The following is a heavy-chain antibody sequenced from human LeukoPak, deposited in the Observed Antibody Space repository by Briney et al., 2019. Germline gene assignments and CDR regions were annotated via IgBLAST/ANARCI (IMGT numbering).Heavy chain of an antibody. CDR2: IYYSGST. V-gene: IGHV4-59*01. CDR3: ARGWELYDSSGYYYEQGAFDI. CDR1: GGSISSYY. D-gene: IGHD3-22*01. Sequence: PSETLSLTCTVSGGSISSYYWSWIRQPPGKGLEWIGYIYYSGSTNYNPSLKSRVTISVDTSKNQFSLKLSSVTAADTAVYYCARGWELYDSSGYYYEQGAFDIWGQGTMVTVSS. J-gene: IGHJ3*02.